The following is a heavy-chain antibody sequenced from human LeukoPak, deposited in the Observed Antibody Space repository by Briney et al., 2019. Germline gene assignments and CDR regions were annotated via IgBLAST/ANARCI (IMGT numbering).Heavy chain of an antibody. CDR2: ISSSSSYI. CDR1: GFTFSSYS. Sequence: GGSLRLSCAASGFTFSSYSMNWVRQAPGKGLEWVSSISSSSSYIYYADSVKGRFTISRDNAKNSLYLQMNSLRAGDTAVYYCARGGEWEPFDYWGQGTLVTVSS. V-gene: IGHV3-21*01. J-gene: IGHJ4*02. D-gene: IGHD1-26*01. CDR3: ARGGEWEPFDY.